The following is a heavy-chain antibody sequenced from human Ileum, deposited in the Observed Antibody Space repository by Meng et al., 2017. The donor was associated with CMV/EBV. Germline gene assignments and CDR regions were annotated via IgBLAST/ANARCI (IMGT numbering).Heavy chain of an antibody. Sequence: QLPLQQWGAGLLKPSETLSLTCAVYGGSFSGYYWSWIRQPPGKGLEWIGEINHSGSTNYNPSLKSRVTISVDTSKNQFFLKLSSVTAADTAVYYCARGVAGGPFDYWGQGTLVTVSS. CDR3: ARGVAGGPFDY. J-gene: IGHJ4*02. CDR2: INHSGST. V-gene: IGHV4-34*01. D-gene: IGHD2-15*01. CDR1: GGSFSGYY.